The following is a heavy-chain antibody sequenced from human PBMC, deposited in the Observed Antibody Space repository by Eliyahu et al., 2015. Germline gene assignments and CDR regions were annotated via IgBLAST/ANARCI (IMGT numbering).Heavy chain of an antibody. CDR2: ISYGGSNK. CDR1: GFTFSXLX. Sequence: QVQLVESGGGVVQPGRSLRLSCAASGFTFSXLXXXWVRXXPGKGLEWVAVISYGGSNKYYGDSVKGRFTISRDNSKNTLYLQMNSLRGEDTAVYYCARDRAKAVFGLVIGGESDSYYYGMDVWGQGTTVTVSS. V-gene: IGHV3-30*03. CDR3: ARDRAKAVFGLVIGGESDSYYYGMDV. D-gene: IGHD3/OR15-3a*01. J-gene: IGHJ6*02.